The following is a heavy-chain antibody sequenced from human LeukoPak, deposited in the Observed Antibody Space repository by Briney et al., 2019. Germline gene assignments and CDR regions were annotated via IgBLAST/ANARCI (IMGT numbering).Heavy chain of an antibody. D-gene: IGHD5-24*01. CDR1: GFTFSSYW. CDR2: INTDGGST. J-gene: IGHJ4*02. CDR3: VRPTIDGYEFDY. Sequence: PGGSLRLSCAASGFTFSSYWMHWVRHAPGKGLVWVSRINTDGGSTNYADSVKGRFTISRDNAKNTLYLQMNSLRAEDTALYYCVRPTIDGYEFDYWGQGTLVTVSS. V-gene: IGHV3-74*01.